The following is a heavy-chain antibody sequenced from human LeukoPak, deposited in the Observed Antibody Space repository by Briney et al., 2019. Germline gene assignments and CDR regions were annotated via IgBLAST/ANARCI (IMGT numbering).Heavy chain of an antibody. J-gene: IGHJ4*02. D-gene: IGHD3-16*02. CDR2: INHSGST. CDR3: ASVWGSYRDFDY. V-gene: IGHV4-34*01. CDR1: GGSFSGYY. Sequence: PSETLSLTCAVYGGSFSGYYWSWIRQPPGKGLEWIGEINHSGSTNYNPSLKSRVTISVDTSKNQFSLKLSSVTAADTAMYYCASVWGSYRDFDYWGQGTLVTVSS.